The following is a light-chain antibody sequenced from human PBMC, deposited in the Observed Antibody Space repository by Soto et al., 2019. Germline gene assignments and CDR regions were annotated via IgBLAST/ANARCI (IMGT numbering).Light chain of an antibody. V-gene: IGLV2-14*03. Sequence: QSALTQPASVSGSPGQSITISCTGTSSDVGGYNYVSWYQQHPGKAPKLLIYEVTYRPSGVSNRFSGSKSGNTASLTISGLQAEDEADYYCGSYTTSSNYVFGTGTKVTVL. CDR1: SSDVGGYNY. CDR3: GSYTTSSNYV. CDR2: EVT. J-gene: IGLJ1*01.